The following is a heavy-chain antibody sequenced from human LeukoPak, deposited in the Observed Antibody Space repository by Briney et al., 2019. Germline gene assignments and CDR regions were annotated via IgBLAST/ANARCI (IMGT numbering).Heavy chain of an antibody. V-gene: IGHV1-46*01. CDR1: GYTFTGYY. Sequence: ASVKVSCKASGYTFTGYYMHWVRQAPGQGLEWMGIINPSGGSTSYAQKLQGRVTMTRDTSTSTVYMELSSLRSEDTAVYYCARAPPVGAGDYWGQGTLVTVSS. J-gene: IGHJ4*02. CDR3: ARAPPVGAGDY. D-gene: IGHD1-26*01. CDR2: INPSGGST.